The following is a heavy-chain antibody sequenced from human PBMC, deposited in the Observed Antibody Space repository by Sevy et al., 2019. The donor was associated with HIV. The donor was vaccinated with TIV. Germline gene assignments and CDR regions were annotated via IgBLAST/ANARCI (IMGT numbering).Heavy chain of an antibody. CDR2: INHSGST. CDR1: GGSFSGYY. V-gene: IGHV4-34*01. CDR3: ASGYCSSTSCYNPYYFDY. D-gene: IGHD2-2*02. J-gene: IGHJ4*02. Sequence: SETLSLTCAVYGGSFSGYYWSWIRQPPGKGLEWIGEINHSGSTNYNPSLKSRVTISVATSKNQFSLKLGSVTAADTAVYYCASGYCSSTSCYNPYYFDYWGQGTLVTVSS.